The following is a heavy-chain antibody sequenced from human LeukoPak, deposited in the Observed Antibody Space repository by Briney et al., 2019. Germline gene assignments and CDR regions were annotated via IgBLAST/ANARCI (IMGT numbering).Heavy chain of an antibody. CDR2: LYSDGNT. J-gene: IGHJ4*02. D-gene: IGHD1-14*01. V-gene: IGHV3-53*01. CDR1: GFTVITND. Sequence: GGSLRLSCAASGFTVITNDMTWVRQAPGKGLEWVAVLYSDGNTKYADSVQGRFTISRDNSKNTLYLEMNSLSPDDTAVYYCARGVEPLAANTLAYWGQGTLVTVCS. CDR3: ARGVEPLAANTLAY.